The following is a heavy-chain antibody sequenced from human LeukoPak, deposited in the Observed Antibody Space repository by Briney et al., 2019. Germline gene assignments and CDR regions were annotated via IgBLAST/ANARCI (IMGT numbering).Heavy chain of an antibody. V-gene: IGHV3-30*02. CDR2: IRYDGSNK. D-gene: IGHD3-10*01. Sequence: PGGSLRLSWAAWGFTFRSYGMHWVRQAPGKGLEWVAFIRYDGSNKYYADSVKGRFTISRDNAKNSLYLQMNSLRAEDTAVYYCARGGTGDYWGQGTLVTVSS. CDR1: GFTFRSYG. J-gene: IGHJ4*02. CDR3: ARGGTGDY.